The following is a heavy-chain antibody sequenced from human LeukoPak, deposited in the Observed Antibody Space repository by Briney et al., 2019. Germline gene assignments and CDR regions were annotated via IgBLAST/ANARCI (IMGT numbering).Heavy chain of an antibody. CDR3: ARGSLSGSGWFDP. D-gene: IGHD3-22*01. CDR1: GGSISNYY. J-gene: IGHJ5*02. CDR2: IYYGGST. V-gene: IGHV4-59*01. Sequence: SETLSLTCTVSGGSISNYYWTWIRQPPGKGLEWIGYIYYGGSTNYNPSPTSRVTISVDTSKNQFSLKLSSVTAADTAVYYCARGSLSGSGWFDPWGQGTLVTVSS.